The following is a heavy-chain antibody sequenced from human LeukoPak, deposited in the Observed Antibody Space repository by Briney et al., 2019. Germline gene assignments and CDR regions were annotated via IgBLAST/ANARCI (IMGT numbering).Heavy chain of an antibody. CDR1: GFFISSGYY. Sequence: SENLSLTCAVSGFFISSGYYWGWIRQPPGKGLEWIGSNYHSGSNYHNPSLKSRITISVDTSKNQFSLKLSSVTAADTAVYYWASTLTSYGDYEVFDYWGQGTLVTVSS. J-gene: IGHJ4*02. CDR2: NYHSGSN. D-gene: IGHD4-17*01. V-gene: IGHV4-38-2*01. CDR3: ASTLTSYGDYEVFDY.